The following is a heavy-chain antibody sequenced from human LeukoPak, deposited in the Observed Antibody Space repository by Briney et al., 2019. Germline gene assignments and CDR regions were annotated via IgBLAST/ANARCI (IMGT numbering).Heavy chain of an antibody. CDR3: ARENTVRDY. D-gene: IGHD4-17*01. J-gene: IGHJ4*02. CDR1: GFTFSGYW. Sequence: PGGSLRLSCAASGFTFSGYWMSWVRQAPGKGPEWVANIKQDGSEKYYVDSVKGRFTISRDDAKNSLFLQMNSLRAEDTAGYYCARENTVRDYWGQGTVVTVSS. CDR2: IKQDGSEK. V-gene: IGHV3-7*01.